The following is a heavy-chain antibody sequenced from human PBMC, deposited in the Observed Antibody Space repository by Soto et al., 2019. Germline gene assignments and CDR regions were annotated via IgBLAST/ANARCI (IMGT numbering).Heavy chain of an antibody. CDR2: ISSTGRTI. D-gene: IGHD6-19*01. CDR1: GFTFSSYY. J-gene: IGHJ4*02. CDR3: ARSYSSGWQFDY. V-gene: IGHV3-11*01. Sequence: GGSLRLSCGASGFTFSSYYMSWIRQAPGKGLEWVSYISSTGRTIYYADSVKGRFTVSRDNAQNSLSLKLNSLRVEDTAVYYCARSYSSGWQFDYWGQGTQVTVYS.